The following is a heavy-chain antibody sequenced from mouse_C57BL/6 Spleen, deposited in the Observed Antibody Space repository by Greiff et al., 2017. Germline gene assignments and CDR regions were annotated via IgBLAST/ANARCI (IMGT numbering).Heavy chain of an antibody. V-gene: IGHV2-6*03. Sequence: QVQLQQSGPGLVAPSQSLSITCTVSGFSLTSYGVHWVRQPPGKGLEWLVVIWSDGSTTYNSALKSRLSISKDNSKSQVFLKMNSLQTDDTAMYYCARPHGYGNGYYAMDYWGQGTSVTVSS. D-gene: IGHD2-1*01. CDR3: ARPHGYGNGYYAMDY. CDR2: IWSDGST. J-gene: IGHJ4*01. CDR1: GFSLTSYG.